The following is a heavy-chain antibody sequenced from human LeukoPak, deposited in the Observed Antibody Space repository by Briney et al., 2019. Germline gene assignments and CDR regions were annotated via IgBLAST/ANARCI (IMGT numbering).Heavy chain of an antibody. CDR3: ARHYGP. CDR1: GGSFSGFY. Sequence: SETLSLTCAVYGGSFSGFYWSWIRQPPGKGLEWIGEIDHSGSTNYNPSLKSRVTISVDTSKNQFSLKLNSVTAADTAVYYCARHYGPWGQGTLVTVSS. J-gene: IGHJ5*02. CDR2: IDHSGST. D-gene: IGHD3-16*01. V-gene: IGHV4-34*01.